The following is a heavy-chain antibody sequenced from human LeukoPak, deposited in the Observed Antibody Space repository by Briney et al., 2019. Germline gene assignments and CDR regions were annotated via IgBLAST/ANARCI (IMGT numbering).Heavy chain of an antibody. V-gene: IGHV4-39*07. CDR1: GGSIRSSYYY. CDR2: INHSGST. Sequence: SETLSLTCTVSGGSIRSSYYYWSWIRQPPGKGLEWIGEINHSGSTNYNPSLKSRVTISVDTSKNQFSLKLSSVTAADTAVYYCARGRITMVRGVNYWFDPWGQGTLVTVSS. J-gene: IGHJ5*02. CDR3: ARGRITMVRGVNYWFDP. D-gene: IGHD3-10*01.